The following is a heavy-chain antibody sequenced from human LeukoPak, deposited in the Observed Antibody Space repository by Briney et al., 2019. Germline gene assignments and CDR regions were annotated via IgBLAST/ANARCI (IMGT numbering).Heavy chain of an antibody. Sequence: GGSLRLSCAASGFTFSRYAMNWVRQAPGKGLEWVAIISYDGSNKNYADSVKGRFIISRDNSQNMLFLQMNSLRAEDTALYYCARDLFFSSSSLGYYFDQWGQGNLVTVSS. V-gene: IGHV3-30-3*01. CDR3: ARDLFFSSSSLGYYFDQ. J-gene: IGHJ4*02. CDR2: ISYDGSNK. D-gene: IGHD6-6*01. CDR1: GFTFSRYA.